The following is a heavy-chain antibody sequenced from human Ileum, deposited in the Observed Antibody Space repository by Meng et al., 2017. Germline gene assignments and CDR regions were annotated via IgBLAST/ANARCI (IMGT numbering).Heavy chain of an antibody. CDR3: ASRPDEQQKALFDY. Sequence: ASVKVSCKASGYTFTGYYLNWVRQAPGQGLEWMGWISPNSGGTKYAQKFQDRVTLTRDTSTSTVYMEINSLRSDDTAIYYCASRPDEQQKALFDYWGQGTLVTVSS. CDR1: GYTFTGYY. CDR2: ISPNSGGT. J-gene: IGHJ4*02. V-gene: IGHV1-2*02. D-gene: IGHD6-13*01.